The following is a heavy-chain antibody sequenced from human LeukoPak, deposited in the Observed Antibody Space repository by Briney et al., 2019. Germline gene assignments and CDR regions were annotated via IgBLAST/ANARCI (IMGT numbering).Heavy chain of an antibody. D-gene: IGHD6-13*01. Sequence: SETLSLTCAVYGGSFSGYYWSWIRQPPGKGLEWIGEINHSGSTNYNPSPKSRVTISVDTSKNQFSLKLSSVTAADTAVYYCARGAAAGHASSPFDYWGQGTLVTVSS. CDR2: INHSGST. V-gene: IGHV4-34*01. CDR1: GGSFSGYY. J-gene: IGHJ4*02. CDR3: ARGAAAGHASSPFDY.